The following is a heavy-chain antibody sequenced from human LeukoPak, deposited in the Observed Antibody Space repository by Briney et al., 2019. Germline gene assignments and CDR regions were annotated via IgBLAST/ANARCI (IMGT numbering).Heavy chain of an antibody. J-gene: IGHJ4*02. V-gene: IGHV3-9*01. CDR1: GLTFDEYA. CDR2: INWKSGAM. CDR3: ARDYGGSSPFAC. D-gene: IGHD4-23*01. Sequence: GGSLRLSCTASGLTFDEYAIHWVRQAPGKGLEWVSGINWKSGAMAYVDSVKGRFTISRDNAKNSLYLQMNSLRAEDTAVYYCARDYGGSSPFACWGQGTLVTVSS.